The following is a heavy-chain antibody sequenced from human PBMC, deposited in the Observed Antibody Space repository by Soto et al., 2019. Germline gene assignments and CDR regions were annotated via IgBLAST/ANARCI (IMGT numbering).Heavy chain of an antibody. J-gene: IGHJ4*02. CDR3: AKLGGFYYDSSGSERWS. Sequence: GGSLRLSCVVSGFTFSTYWMSWVRQAPGKRLEWVANIKQDGSEKYYVNSVKGRFTISRDNAKNSLFLQMNSLRAEDTSVYYCAKLGGFYYDSSGSERWSWGQGTLVTVSS. V-gene: IGHV3-7*02. D-gene: IGHD3-22*01. CDR2: IKQDGSEK. CDR1: GFTFSTYW.